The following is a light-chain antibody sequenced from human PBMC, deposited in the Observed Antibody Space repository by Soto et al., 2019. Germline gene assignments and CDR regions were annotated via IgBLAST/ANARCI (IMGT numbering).Light chain of an antibody. CDR2: GAS. CDR1: QNVNNR. CDR3: QHFNSWPLL. V-gene: IGKV3-15*01. J-gene: IGKJ1*01. Sequence: ELVMTQSPAMLSVSPGERATLSCRASQNVNNRLAWYQQKAGQPPRLLIYGASTRATGIPARFSGSGSGTAFTLTISSLQSEDFAVYYCQHFNSWPLLFGQGTKVEIK.